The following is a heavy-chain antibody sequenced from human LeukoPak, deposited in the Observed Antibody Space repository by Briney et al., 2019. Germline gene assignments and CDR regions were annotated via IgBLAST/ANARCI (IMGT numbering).Heavy chain of an antibody. CDR2: ISYDGCST. D-gene: IGHD6-6*01. V-gene: IGHV3-30*18. J-gene: IGHJ4*02. Sequence: TGGSLRLSCAASGFTFSTYDMNWVRQAPGKGLEWMAIISYDGCSTSYAVSVKGRFTISRDNSENSLYLQMSSRRTEDTAVYYCAKIEGSSSYYFDYWGQGTLVTVSS. CDR3: AKIEGSSSYYFDY. CDR1: GFTFSTYD.